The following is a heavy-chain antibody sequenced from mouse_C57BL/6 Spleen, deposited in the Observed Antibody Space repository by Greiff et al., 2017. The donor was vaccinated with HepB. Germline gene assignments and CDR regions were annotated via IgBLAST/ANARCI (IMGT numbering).Heavy chain of an antibody. D-gene: IGHD3-3*01. V-gene: IGHV4-1*01. J-gene: IGHJ1*03. CDR2: INPDSSTI. CDR1: GVDFSRYW. Sequence: EADGVDFSRYWMSWVRRAPGKGLEWIGEINPDSSTINYAPSLKDKFIISRDNAKNTLYLQMSKVRSEDTALYYCARRDWYWYFDVWGTGTTVTVSS. CDR3: ARRDWYWYFDV.